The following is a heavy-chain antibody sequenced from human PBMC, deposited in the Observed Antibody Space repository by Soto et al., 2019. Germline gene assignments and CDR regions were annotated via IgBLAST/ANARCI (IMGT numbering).Heavy chain of an antibody. D-gene: IGHD3-3*01. V-gene: IGHV1-2*02. J-gene: IGHJ6*02. CDR2: INPNSGGT. Sequence: ASVKVSCKASGYTFTGYYMHWVRQAPGQGLEWMGWINPNSGGTNYAQKFQGRVTMTRDTSINTAYMELSRLRSDDTAVYYCASPSSLGITIFGVVTSTDYGMDVWGQGTKVTVSS. CDR3: ASPSSLGITIFGVVTSTDYGMDV. CDR1: GYTFTGYY.